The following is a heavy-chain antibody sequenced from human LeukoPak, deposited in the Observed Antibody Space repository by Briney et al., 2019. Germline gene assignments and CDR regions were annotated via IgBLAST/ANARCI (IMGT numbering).Heavy chain of an antibody. CDR3: ATTPKPGGLNWHYPFDP. CDR2: FDPEDGET. J-gene: IGHJ5*02. D-gene: IGHD1-7*01. CDR1: GCTLTELS. Sequence: VASVTVSCKISGCTLTELSMHWVRQAPGKGLEGMGGFDPEDGETIYAQKFQGRVTMTEDTSTDTAYMELSSLRSEDTAVYYSATTPKPGGLNWHYPFDPWGQGTLVTVSS. V-gene: IGHV1-24*01.